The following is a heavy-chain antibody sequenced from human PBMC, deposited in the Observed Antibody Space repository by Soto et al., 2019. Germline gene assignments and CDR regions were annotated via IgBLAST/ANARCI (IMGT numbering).Heavy chain of an antibody. D-gene: IGHD3-10*01. CDR1: SGSISKFY. CDR2: VYATGTT. CDR3: VRDGSKTLRDWFDP. V-gene: IGHV4-4*07. Sequence: SETLSLTCSFSSGSISKFYWSWIRKTAGKGLEWMGRVYATGTTDYNPSLRSRVAMSVDISRKTFSLRLTSVTAADTGMYYCVRDGSKTLRDWFDPWGQGKLVTVSS. J-gene: IGHJ5*02.